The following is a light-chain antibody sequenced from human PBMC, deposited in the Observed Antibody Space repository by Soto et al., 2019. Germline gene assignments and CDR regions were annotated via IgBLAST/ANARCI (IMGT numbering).Light chain of an antibody. CDR3: SSDTSSSTHV. Sequence: QSALTQPASVSGSRGQSITISCTGTSSDVGAYNFVSWYQHHPGKLPKLMIFDVSRRPSGVSDRFSGSKSGNTASLTISGLHAEDEGDYYCSSDTSSSTHVFGSGTKLTVL. V-gene: IGLV2-14*03. J-gene: IGLJ1*01. CDR2: DVS. CDR1: SSDVGAYNF.